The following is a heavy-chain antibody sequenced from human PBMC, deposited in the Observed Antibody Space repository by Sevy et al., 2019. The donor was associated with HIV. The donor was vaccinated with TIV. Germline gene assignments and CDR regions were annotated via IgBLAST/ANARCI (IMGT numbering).Heavy chain of an antibody. CDR2: ISWNSGSI. V-gene: IGHV3-9*01. Sequence: GGSLRLSCAASGFTFADYALHWVRQAPGKGLEWVSGISWNSGSIGYADSVKGRFTISRDNAKNSLYLQMNSLRAEDTALYYCAKDEAEGWGYCSSTSCPDGMDVWGQGTMVTVSS. J-gene: IGHJ6*02. CDR3: AKDEAEGWGYCSSTSCPDGMDV. D-gene: IGHD2-2*01. CDR1: GFTFADYA.